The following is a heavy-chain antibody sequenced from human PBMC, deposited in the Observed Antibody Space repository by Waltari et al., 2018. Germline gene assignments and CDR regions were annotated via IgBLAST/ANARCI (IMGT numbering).Heavy chain of an antibody. CDR2: ISSSSSYI. CDR3: ARMIVVVITHDAFDI. CDR1: GFTFSSYS. Sequence: EVQLVESGGGLVKPGGSLRLSCAASGFTFSSYSMNWVRQAPGKGLEWVSSISSSSSYIYYADSVKGRFTISRDNAKNSLYLQMNSLRAEDTAVYYCARMIVVVITHDAFDIWGQGTMVTVSS. V-gene: IGHV3-21*01. D-gene: IGHD3-22*01. J-gene: IGHJ3*02.